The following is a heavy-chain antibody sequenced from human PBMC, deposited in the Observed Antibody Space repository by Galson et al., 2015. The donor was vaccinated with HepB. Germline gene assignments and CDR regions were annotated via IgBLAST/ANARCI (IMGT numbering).Heavy chain of an antibody. CDR3: ARPTYDSTGYHYAY. CDR1: QFTFSNYD. J-gene: IGHJ4*02. CDR2: IGRAGDT. Sequence: SLRLSCAASQFTFSNYDMHWVRQVSGKGLEWVAAIGRAGDTYYADSVKGRFTISRENALRSFYLQMNSLSAGDTAVHYCARPTYDSTGYHYAYWGQGTLVTVSS. V-gene: IGHV3-13*04. D-gene: IGHD3-22*01.